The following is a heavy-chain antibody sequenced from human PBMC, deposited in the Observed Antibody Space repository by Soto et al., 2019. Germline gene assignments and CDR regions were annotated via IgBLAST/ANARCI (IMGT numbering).Heavy chain of an antibody. CDR3: AHRVLRTVFGLVTTTAIYFDF. Sequence: QITLKESGPTVVKPTETLTLTCTFSGFSLTTSGGGVGWVRQSPGKAPEWLALIYWDDDKRYSTSPKSRLTITKDTSKNQVVLTMANVDPADTATYYCAHRVLRTVFGLVTTTAIYFDFWGQGTPVVVSS. J-gene: IGHJ4*02. CDR1: GFSLTTSGGG. V-gene: IGHV2-5*02. CDR2: IYWDDDK. D-gene: IGHD3-3*01.